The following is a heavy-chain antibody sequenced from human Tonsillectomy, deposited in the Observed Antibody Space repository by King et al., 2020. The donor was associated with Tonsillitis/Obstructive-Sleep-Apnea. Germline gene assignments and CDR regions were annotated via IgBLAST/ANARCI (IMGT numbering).Heavy chain of an antibody. J-gene: IGHJ4*02. V-gene: IGHV3-49*05. CDR1: GFTFGDYA. D-gene: IGHD2-2*01. Sequence: VQLVESGGGLVKPGRSLRLSCTASGFTFGDYAMSWFRQAPGKGLEWVGFIRSKAYGGTTEYAASVKGRFTISRDDSKSIAYLQMNSLKTEDTAVYYCTRAQDIVVVPAATTRPKPDYWGQGTLVTVSS. CDR2: IRSKAYGGTT. CDR3: TRAQDIVVVPAATTRPKPDY.